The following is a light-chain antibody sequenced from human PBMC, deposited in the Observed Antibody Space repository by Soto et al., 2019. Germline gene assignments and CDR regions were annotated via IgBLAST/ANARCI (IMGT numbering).Light chain of an antibody. CDR3: QQYDTYPFT. J-gene: IGKJ3*01. CDR2: KAS. Sequence: DIQMTQSPSTLSASIGDRVTITCRASQSINNWLAWYQQKPGKAPKVLIYKASSLESGVPSRFSGSESGTEFTLAINSLQPDDFATDYCQQYDTYPFTFGPGTKVDIK. CDR1: QSINNW. V-gene: IGKV1-5*03.